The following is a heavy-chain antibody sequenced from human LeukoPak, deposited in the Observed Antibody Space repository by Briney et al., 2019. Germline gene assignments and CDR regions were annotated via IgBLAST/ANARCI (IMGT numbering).Heavy chain of an antibody. CDR3: AKDLTTFTVRVVVARVTFDY. D-gene: IGHD3-22*01. V-gene: IGHV3-23*01. CDR2: ISGSGDNT. CDR1: GFTFSSYA. Sequence: PGGSLRLSCAASGFTFSSYAMGWVRQAPGKGLEWVSAISGSGDNTYYADSVKGRFTISRDNSKNTLYVRMNSLRAEDTAIYYCAKDLTTFTVRVVVARVTFDYWGQGTLVTVSS. J-gene: IGHJ4*02.